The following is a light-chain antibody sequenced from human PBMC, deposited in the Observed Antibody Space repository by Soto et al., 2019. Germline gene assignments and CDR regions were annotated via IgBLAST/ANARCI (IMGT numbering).Light chain of an antibody. Sequence: EIVMTQSPATLSVSPGERATLSCRASQSVSYNLAWYQHKPGQAPRLLIYGPSTRATGIPARFSGSGSGTEFTLTISRLEPEDFAVYYCQQYGSSPITFGQGTRLEIK. CDR2: GPS. CDR3: QQYGSSPIT. CDR1: QSVSYN. V-gene: IGKV3-15*01. J-gene: IGKJ5*01.